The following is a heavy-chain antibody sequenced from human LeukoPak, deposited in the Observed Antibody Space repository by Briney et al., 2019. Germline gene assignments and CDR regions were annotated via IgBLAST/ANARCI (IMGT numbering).Heavy chain of an antibody. CDR2: ISGSGAST. CDR3: AKGSRGYTNYYFDY. Sequence: GGSLRLSCASSGFSFSGYAMIWVRQAPGKGLELVPTISGSGASTFYADSVRGRFITSKDIPSNTVYLQMNSLRAEDTAVYYCAKGSRGYTNYYFDYWGQGTLVTASS. D-gene: IGHD2-2*02. J-gene: IGHJ4*02. V-gene: IGHV3-23*01. CDR1: GFSFSGYA.